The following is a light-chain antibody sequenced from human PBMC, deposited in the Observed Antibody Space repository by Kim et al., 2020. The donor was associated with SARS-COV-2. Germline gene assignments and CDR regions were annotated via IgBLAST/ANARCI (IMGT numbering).Light chain of an antibody. CDR2: DVS. V-gene: IGLV2-14*03. J-gene: IGLJ1*01. CDR1: SSDVGGYNY. CDR3: SSYSSSSTVYV. Sequence: QSITISFTGTSSDVGGYNYVSWYQQHPGKAPKFIIYDVSNRPSGVSNRFSGSKSGNTASLTISGVQAEDEADYYCSSYSSSSTVYVFGTGTKVTVL.